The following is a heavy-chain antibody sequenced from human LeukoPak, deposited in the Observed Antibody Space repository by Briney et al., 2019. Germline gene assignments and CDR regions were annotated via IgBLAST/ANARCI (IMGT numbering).Heavy chain of an antibody. CDR3: ARARLRYYDWVLDS. CDR1: GFTFSSYW. V-gene: IGHV3-7*01. D-gene: IGHD3-9*01. Sequence: GGSLRLSCAASGFTFSSYWMSWVRQAPGKGLEWVANIKQDGSEKYYVDSVKGRFTISRDNAKNSVYVQMNSLRAEDTAVYYCARARLRYYDWVLDSWGQGTLVTVSS. CDR2: IKQDGSEK. J-gene: IGHJ4*02.